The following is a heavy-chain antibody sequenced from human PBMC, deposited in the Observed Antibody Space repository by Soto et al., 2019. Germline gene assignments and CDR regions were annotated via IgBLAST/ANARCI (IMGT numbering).Heavy chain of an antibody. CDR2: MNQDGSEK. V-gene: IGHV3-7*03. J-gene: IGHJ4*02. Sequence: GGSLRLSCAASGFTFSNSWMTWVRQAPGKGLEWVANMNQDGSEKYYEDSVKGRFTISRDNAKDSLSLQMNSLRAEDTAVYFCARDNRGTFDYWGQGALVTVSS. CDR1: GFTFSNSW. CDR3: ARDNRGTFDY. D-gene: IGHD7-27*01.